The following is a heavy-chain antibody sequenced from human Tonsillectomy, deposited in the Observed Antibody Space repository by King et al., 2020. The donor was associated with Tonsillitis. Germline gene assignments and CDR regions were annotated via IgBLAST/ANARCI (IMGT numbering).Heavy chain of an antibody. V-gene: IGHV3-21*01. CDR2: VSSSSSFI. J-gene: IGHJ1*01. CDR3: ASGVGAIASDYFQH. Sequence: VQLVESGGGLVKPGGSLRLSCAASGFTFSTYSMNWVRQAPGKGLEWVSSVSSSSSFIYYADSVKGRFTISRDNAKNSLYLQMNSLRAEDTAVYCCASGVGAIASDYFQHWGQGTLVTVSS. CDR1: GFTFSTYS. D-gene: IGHD1-26*01.